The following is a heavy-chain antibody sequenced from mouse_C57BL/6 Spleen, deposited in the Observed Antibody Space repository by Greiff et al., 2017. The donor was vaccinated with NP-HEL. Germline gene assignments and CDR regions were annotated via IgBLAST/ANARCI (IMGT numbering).Heavy chain of an antibody. CDR3: AREDSNFYGYCDV. CDR2: ISGGGGNT. J-gene: IGHJ1*03. Sequence: EVQVVESGGGLVKPGGSLKLSCAASGFTFSSYTMSWVRQTPEKRLEWVATISGGGGNTYYPDSVKGRFTISRDNAKNTLYLQMSSLRSEDTALYDCAREDSNFYGYCDVWGTGTTLTVSS. CDR1: GFTFSSYT. D-gene: IGHD2-5*01. V-gene: IGHV5-9*01.